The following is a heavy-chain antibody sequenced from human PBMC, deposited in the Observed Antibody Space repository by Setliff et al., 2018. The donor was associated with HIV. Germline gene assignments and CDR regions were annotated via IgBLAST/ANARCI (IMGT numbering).Heavy chain of an antibody. CDR1: GYSFTSYW. V-gene: IGHV5-51*01. D-gene: IGHD2-15*01. CDR3: ARGSVYCSGGSCYSNEYFQH. CDR2: IYPDDSDT. Sequence: GESLKISCKGSGYSFTSYWIGWVRQMPGKGLEWMGIIYPDDSDTRYSPSFQGQVTISADKSISTAYLQWSSLKASDTAMYYCARGSVYCSGGSCYSNEYFQHWGQGTLVTVSS. J-gene: IGHJ1*01.